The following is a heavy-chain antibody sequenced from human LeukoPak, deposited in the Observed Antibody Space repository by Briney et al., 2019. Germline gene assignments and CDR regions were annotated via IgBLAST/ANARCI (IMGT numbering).Heavy chain of an antibody. CDR1: GGSISTYY. CDR2: IYHSGST. D-gene: IGHD6-6*01. CDR3: ARGGAARLHFQN. J-gene: IGHJ1*01. V-gene: IGHV4-59*01. Sequence: SETLSLTCTVSGGSISTYYWNWIRQPPGKGLEWIGYIYHSGSTNYNPSLQSRVTISVDTSKNQFSLNLNSVTAADTAVYYCARGGAARLHFQNWGQGILVTVSS.